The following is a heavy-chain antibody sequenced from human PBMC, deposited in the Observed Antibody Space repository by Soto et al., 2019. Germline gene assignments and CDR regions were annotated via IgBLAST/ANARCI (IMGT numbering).Heavy chain of an antibody. CDR2: MYYRGTT. V-gene: IGHV4-30-4*01. CDR1: GDSIDSRDHY. CDR3: ARINLSRYYSDF. Sequence: SETLSLTCTVSGDSIDSRDHYWGWIRQPPGKGLEWIGYMYYRGTTYYKSSLRSRVAMSGDTSKNQFSLELNSVTAADTAVYFCARINLSRYYSDFWGQGTQVTVSS. J-gene: IGHJ4*01. D-gene: IGHD3-9*01.